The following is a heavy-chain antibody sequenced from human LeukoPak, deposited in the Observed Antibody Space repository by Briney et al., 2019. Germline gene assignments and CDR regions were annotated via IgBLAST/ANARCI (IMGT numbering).Heavy chain of an antibody. D-gene: IGHD6-13*01. CDR2: ISSSGSTI. Sequence: GGSLRLSCAASGFTFSSYEMNWVRQAPGKGLEWVSYISSSGSTIYYADSVKGRFTISRDNAKNSLYLQMNSLRAEDTAVYYCARYPYSSSWGLFDYWGQGTLVTVSS. CDR1: GFTFSSYE. V-gene: IGHV3-48*03. CDR3: ARYPYSSSWGLFDY. J-gene: IGHJ4*02.